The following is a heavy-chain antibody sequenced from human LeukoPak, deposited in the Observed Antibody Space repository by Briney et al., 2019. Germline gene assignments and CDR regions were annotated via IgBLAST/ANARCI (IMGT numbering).Heavy chain of an antibody. V-gene: IGHV4-34*01. D-gene: IGHD3-10*01. CDR1: GGSFSGYY. CDR2: INHSGST. CDR3: AGGLRYYGSGSYSGGLNY. J-gene: IGHJ4*02. Sequence: SSETLSLTCAVYGGSFSGYYWSWIRQPPGKGLEWIGEINHSGSTNYNPSLKSRVTISVDTSKNQFSLKLSSVTAADTAVYYCAGGLRYYGSGSYSGGLNYWGQGTLVTVSS.